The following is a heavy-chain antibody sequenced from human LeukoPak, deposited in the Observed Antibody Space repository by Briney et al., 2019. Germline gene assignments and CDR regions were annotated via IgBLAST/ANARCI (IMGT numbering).Heavy chain of an antibody. Sequence: GGSLRLYCAASGFTFSIYWMSWVRQAPGKGLEWVANIKQDGSEKYYVDSVKGRFTISRDNAKNSLYLQMNSLRAEDTAVYYCARDEGIFDYWGQGTLVAVSS. D-gene: IGHD1-14*01. J-gene: IGHJ4*02. CDR3: ARDEGIFDY. CDR1: GFTFSIYW. V-gene: IGHV3-7*01. CDR2: IKQDGSEK.